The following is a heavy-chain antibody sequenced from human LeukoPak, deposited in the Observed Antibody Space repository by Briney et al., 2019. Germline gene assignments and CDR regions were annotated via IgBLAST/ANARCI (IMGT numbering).Heavy chain of an antibody. Sequence: GGSLRLSCAASGFAVSSNYMSWVRQAPGKGLEWVSVIYNGGSTYYADSVKGRFTISRDNSKYTLYLQMNSLRAEDTAVYYCARDNVYYYDSSGYAFDIWGQGTMVTVSS. J-gene: IGHJ3*02. CDR3: ARDNVYYYDSSGYAFDI. D-gene: IGHD3-22*01. CDR2: IYNGGST. CDR1: GFAVSSNY. V-gene: IGHV3-53*01.